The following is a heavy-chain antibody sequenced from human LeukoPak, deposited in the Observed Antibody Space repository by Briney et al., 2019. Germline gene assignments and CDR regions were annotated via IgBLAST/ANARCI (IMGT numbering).Heavy chain of an antibody. D-gene: IGHD2-8*01. V-gene: IGHV1-69*01. CDR2: IIPIFGTA. CDR1: GGTFSSYA. Sequence: VASVKVSCKASGGTFSSYAINWVRQAPGQGLEWMGGIIPIFGTANYAQKFQGRVTITADESMSTAYMELSSLRSEDTAVYYCARYCTNGVCYSNWFDPWGQGTLVTVSS. CDR3: ARYCTNGVCYSNWFDP. J-gene: IGHJ5*02.